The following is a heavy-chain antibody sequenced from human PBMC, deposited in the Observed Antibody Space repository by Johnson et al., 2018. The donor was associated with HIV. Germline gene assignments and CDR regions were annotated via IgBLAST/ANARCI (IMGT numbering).Heavy chain of an antibody. CDR1: GFSFNDYA. CDR2: ISFDGGAI. J-gene: IGHJ3*02. Sequence: QVQLVESGGGLIQPGRSLRLSCSASGFSFNDYAMHWVRQAPGKGLEWVAVISFDGGAIYYADSVEGRFTISRDNSRDTLSLQMNSLRVEDTALYYCARAVTPFGDWEAFDIWGQGTMVTVSS. D-gene: IGHD3-10*01. V-gene: IGHV3-30-3*01. CDR3: ARAVTPFGDWEAFDI.